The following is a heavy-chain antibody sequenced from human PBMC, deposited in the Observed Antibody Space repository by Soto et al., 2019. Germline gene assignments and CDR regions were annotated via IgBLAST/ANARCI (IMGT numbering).Heavy chain of an antibody. CDR2: IYYSGST. J-gene: IGHJ4*02. Sequence: PSETLSLTCAVYGGSFSGYYWSWIRQPPGKGLEWIGYIYYSGSTNYNPSLKSRVTISVDTSKNQFSLKLSSVTAADTAVYYCARHGTGDVDYWGQGTLVTVSS. CDR1: GGSFSGYY. V-gene: IGHV4-59*08. D-gene: IGHD7-27*01. CDR3: ARHGTGDVDY.